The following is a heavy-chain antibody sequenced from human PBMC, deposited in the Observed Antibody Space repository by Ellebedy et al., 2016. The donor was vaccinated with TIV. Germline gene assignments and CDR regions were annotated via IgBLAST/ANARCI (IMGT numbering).Heavy chain of an antibody. V-gene: IGHV3-21*01. J-gene: IGHJ4*02. Sequence: GESLKISXAASGFTFSRYTMSWVRQAPGKGLEWVSSISSSSSYIYYADSVEGRFTISRDNAKSSLYLQMNSLRAEDTALYYCVQRGFSPGLWGQGTLVTVSS. CDR3: VQRGFSPGL. CDR2: ISSSSSYI. D-gene: IGHD3/OR15-3a*01. CDR1: GFTFSRYT.